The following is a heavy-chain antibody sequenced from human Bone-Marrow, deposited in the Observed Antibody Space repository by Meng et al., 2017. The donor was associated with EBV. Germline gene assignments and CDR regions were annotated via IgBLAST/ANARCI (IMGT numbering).Heavy chain of an antibody. V-gene: IGHV1-3*01. J-gene: IGHJ5*02. CDR1: GYTFSTYA. CDR2: INVGNGDT. Sequence: QVQLVQSGVEVKKPGASVKVPCKASGYTFSTYAIHWVRQAPGQRLEWMGWINVGNGDTKYSQKLQGRVTITRDTSASTAYMELRSLRSEDTAVYYCARDSSGDSRNFDPWGQGTLVTVSS. D-gene: IGHD3-22*01. CDR3: ARDSSGDSRNFDP.